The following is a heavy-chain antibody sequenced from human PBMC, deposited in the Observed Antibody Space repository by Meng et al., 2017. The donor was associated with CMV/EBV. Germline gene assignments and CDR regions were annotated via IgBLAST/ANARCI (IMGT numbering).Heavy chain of an antibody. Sequence: GGSLRLSCAASGFTFSSYAMSWVRQAPGKGLEWVSVIYSGGSSTYYADSVKGRFTISRDNSKNTLYLQMNSLRAEDTAVYYCAVGWYFDFDYWGQGTLVTVSS. CDR3: AVGWYFDFDY. CDR1: GFTFSSYA. CDR2: IYSGGSST. V-gene: IGHV3-23*03. J-gene: IGHJ4*02. D-gene: IGHD1-14*01.